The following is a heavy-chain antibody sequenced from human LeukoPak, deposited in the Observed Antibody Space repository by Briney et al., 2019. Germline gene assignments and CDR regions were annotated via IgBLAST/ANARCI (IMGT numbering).Heavy chain of an antibody. CDR3: AKDGDPSGESYGDY. Sequence: GGSLRLSCAASGFTFSSYAMSWVRQAPGKGLEWVSAISGSGGSTYYADSVKGRFTISRDNSKNTLYLQMNSLRAEDTAVYYCAKDGDPSGESYGDYWGQGTLVTVSS. CDR2: ISGSGGST. D-gene: IGHD1-26*01. J-gene: IGHJ4*02. V-gene: IGHV3-23*01. CDR1: GFTFSSYA.